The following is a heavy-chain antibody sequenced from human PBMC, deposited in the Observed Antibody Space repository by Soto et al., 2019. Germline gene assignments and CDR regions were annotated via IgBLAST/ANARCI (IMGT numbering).Heavy chain of an antibody. CDR2: INPKTGST. Sequence: QVQLVQSGAEVKMPGASVKVSCKASGYTFTDYYVHWVRPAPGQGLEWVAWINPKTGSTHYAQKFQGRVTMTRDTSINTAYMEVTSLTSDDTAVYYCARTPESAHHDYWGQGTLVTVSS. D-gene: IGHD6-6*01. V-gene: IGHV1-2*02. J-gene: IGHJ4*02. CDR1: GYTFTDYY. CDR3: ARTPESAHHDY.